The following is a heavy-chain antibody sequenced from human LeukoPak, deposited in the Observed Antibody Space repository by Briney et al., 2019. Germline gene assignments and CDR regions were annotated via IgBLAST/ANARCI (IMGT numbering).Heavy chain of an antibody. V-gene: IGHV4-34*01. CDR1: GGSFSGYY. J-gene: IGHJ4*02. CDR2: INHSGST. CDR3: ARLRVAVPAAIDY. D-gene: IGHD2-2*02. Sequence: SETLSLTCAVYGGSFSGYYWSWIRQPPGKGLEWIGEINHSGSTNYNPSLKSRVTISVDTSKNQFSLKLSSVTAADTAVYYCARLRVAVPAAIDYWGQGTLVTVSS.